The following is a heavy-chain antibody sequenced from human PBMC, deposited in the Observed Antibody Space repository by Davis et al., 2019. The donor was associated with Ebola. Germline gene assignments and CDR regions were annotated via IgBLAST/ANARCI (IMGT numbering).Heavy chain of an antibody. J-gene: IGHJ4*02. V-gene: IGHV3-74*01. D-gene: IGHD4-17*01. CDR2: ISSDGGIT. Sequence: GESLKISCAASGFTFSSNWMHWVRQAPGKGLVYVSRISSDGGITSYADSVKGRFTISSDNAKSTLYLQMNSLTAEDTAVYYCVRTTYGAPEYWGQGTLVTVSS. CDR3: VRTTYGAPEY. CDR1: GFTFSSNW.